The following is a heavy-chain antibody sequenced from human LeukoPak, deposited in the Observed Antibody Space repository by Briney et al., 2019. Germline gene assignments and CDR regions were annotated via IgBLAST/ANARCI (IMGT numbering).Heavy chain of an antibody. CDR3: ARRDGFGAIDFAFDI. D-gene: IGHD3-10*01. Sequence: GESLRISCKGSGYSFTSYWITWVRQMAEKGLEWMGRIDPSDSYTNYSPSFQGHVTISADKSISTAYLQWSGLKASDTAMYYCARRDGFGAIDFAFDIWGQGTMVTVSS. CDR2: IDPSDSYT. CDR1: GYSFTSYW. V-gene: IGHV5-10-1*01. J-gene: IGHJ3*02.